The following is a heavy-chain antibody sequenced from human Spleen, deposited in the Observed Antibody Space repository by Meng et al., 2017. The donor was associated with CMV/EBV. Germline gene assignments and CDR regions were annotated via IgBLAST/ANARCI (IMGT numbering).Heavy chain of an antibody. CDR1: GFTFSSYA. D-gene: IGHD2-2*01. Sequence: GESLKISCAASGFTFSSYAMHWVRQAPGKGLEWVAVISYDGSNKYYADSVKGRFTISRDNSKNTLYLQMNSLRAEDTAVYYCARDCSSTSRFGAFDIWGQGTMVTVSS. V-gene: IGHV3-30*04. CDR3: ARDCSSTSRFGAFDI. CDR2: ISYDGSNK. J-gene: IGHJ3*02.